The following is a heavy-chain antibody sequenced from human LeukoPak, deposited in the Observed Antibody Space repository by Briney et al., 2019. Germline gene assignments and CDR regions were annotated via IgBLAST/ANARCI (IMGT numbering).Heavy chain of an antibody. CDR3: ARPQLERPTGYFDY. CDR1: GFTFSSYG. Sequence: PGGSLRLSCAASGFTFSSYGMHWVRQAPGKGLEWVAFIRYDGSNKYYADSVKGRFTISRDNSKNTLYLQMNSLRAEDTAVYYCARPQLERPTGYFDYWGQGTLVTVSS. J-gene: IGHJ4*02. D-gene: IGHD1-1*01. CDR2: IRYDGSNK. V-gene: IGHV3-30*02.